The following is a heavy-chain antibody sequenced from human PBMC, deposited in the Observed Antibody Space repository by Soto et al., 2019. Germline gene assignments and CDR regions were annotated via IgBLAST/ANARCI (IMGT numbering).Heavy chain of an antibody. CDR1: GGIFHGYG. J-gene: IGHJ4*02. CDR2: IRFDGSNE. Sequence: QEQLVESGGGVVQPGTSLRLSCAVPGGIFHGYGMHWVRQAPGKGLEWVAIIRFDGSNEEYADSVKGRFTISRDNSKNTLYLQMNNLGAEDTAVYYCARDGIGGTVFRGYLDYWGRGTVVTVSS. CDR3: ARDGIGGTVFRGYLDY. D-gene: IGHD1-7*01. V-gene: IGHV3-33*01.